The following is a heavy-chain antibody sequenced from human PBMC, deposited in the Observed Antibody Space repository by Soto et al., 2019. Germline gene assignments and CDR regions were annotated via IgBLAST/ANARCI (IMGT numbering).Heavy chain of an antibody. D-gene: IGHD5-18*01. CDR2: IYPGDSDT. CDR1: GYSFTSYW. J-gene: IGHJ4*02. CDR3: ARLGLSYGRTEYFDY. V-gene: IGHV5-51*01. Sequence: LGESLKISCNGSGYSFTSYWIGWVRQMPGKGMEWMGNIYPGDSDTRDSPSFQGQVTISADKFIITAYLQWSSLKASYSAMYYCARLGLSYGRTEYFDYWGQGTLVTVS.